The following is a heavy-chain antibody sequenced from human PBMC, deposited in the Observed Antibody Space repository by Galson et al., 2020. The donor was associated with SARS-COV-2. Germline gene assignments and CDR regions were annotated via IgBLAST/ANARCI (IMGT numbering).Heavy chain of an antibody. V-gene: IGHV2-70*11. Sequence: SGPTLVKPTQTLPLTCTFSGFSLSTSGMCVSWLRQPPGKALEWLARIDWDDDKYYSTSLKTRLTISKDTSKNQVVLTMTNMDPVDTATYDCARIQVAAAGIPFDYWGQGTLVTVSS. J-gene: IGHJ4*02. CDR2: IDWDDDK. CDR1: GFSLSTSGMC. D-gene: IGHD6-13*01. CDR3: ARIQVAAAGIPFDY.